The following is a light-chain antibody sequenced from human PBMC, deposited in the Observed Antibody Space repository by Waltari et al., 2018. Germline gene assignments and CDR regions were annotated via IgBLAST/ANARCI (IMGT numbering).Light chain of an antibody. J-gene: IGKJ3*01. V-gene: IGKV1-39*01. CDR1: HYIANF. Sequence: DVLVPQSPSSLSASVGDRVTITCRASHYIANFLNWYQHMPGKAPRLLIHDASTLQPGVSPRFSGSTSGTDFILTIDNLHPEDFATYYCQQTYKSPPTFGPGTKVDV. CDR3: QQTYKSPPT. CDR2: DAS.